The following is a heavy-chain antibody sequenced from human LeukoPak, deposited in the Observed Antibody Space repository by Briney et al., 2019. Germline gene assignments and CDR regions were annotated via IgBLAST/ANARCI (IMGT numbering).Heavy chain of an antibody. Sequence: GGSLRLSCAASGFTFSSYSMNWVRQAPGKGLEWVSSISSSSSYIYYADSVKGRFTISRDNSENTLYLQMDSLRAEDTAVYYCAKDLLWFGEPNYFDDWGQGTLATVSS. CDR3: AKDLLWFGEPNYFDD. V-gene: IGHV3-21*04. CDR2: ISSSSSYI. CDR1: GFTFSSYS. J-gene: IGHJ4*02. D-gene: IGHD3-10*01.